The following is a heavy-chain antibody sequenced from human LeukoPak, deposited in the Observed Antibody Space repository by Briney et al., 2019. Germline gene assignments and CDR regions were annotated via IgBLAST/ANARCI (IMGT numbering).Heavy chain of an antibody. D-gene: IGHD3-10*01. CDR1: GFTFSTYA. V-gene: IGHV3-30*04. Sequence: PGRSLRLSCAASGFTFSTYAMHWVRQAPGKGLEWVAVISYDGRNKDYADSVKGRFTISRDNSENTLYLQMNSLITGDTAVYYCARDMAWFDPWGQGTLVTVSS. J-gene: IGHJ5*02. CDR3: ARDMAWFDP. CDR2: ISYDGRNK.